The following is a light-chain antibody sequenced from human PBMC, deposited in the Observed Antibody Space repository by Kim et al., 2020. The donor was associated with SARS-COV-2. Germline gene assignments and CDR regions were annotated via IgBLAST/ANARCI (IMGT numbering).Light chain of an antibody. CDR1: QSVSSSY. Sequence: SPGERATRSCRACQSVSSSYLAWYQQKPGQAPRHLIYGAASRATGIPDRWSGSGSETVFTLTISRLGPEDFAVYYCQQYGRSPGTFGQGTKVDIK. CDR3: QQYGRSPGT. J-gene: IGKJ1*01. CDR2: GAA. V-gene: IGKV3-20*01.